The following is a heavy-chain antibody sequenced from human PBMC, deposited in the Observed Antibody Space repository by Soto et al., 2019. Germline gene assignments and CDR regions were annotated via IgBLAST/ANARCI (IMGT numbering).Heavy chain of an antibody. CDR3: ARSRDDFWSGNFDY. CDR1: GGSFSGYY. V-gene: IGHV4-34*01. CDR2: INHSGST. D-gene: IGHD3-3*01. Sequence: QVQLQQWGAGLLKPSETLSLTCAVYGGSFSGYYWSWIRQPPGKGLEWIGEINHSGSTNYNPSLKSRGTISVDTSKSQFSLKLRSVTAADTAVYYCARSRDDFWSGNFDYWGQGTLVTVSS. J-gene: IGHJ4*02.